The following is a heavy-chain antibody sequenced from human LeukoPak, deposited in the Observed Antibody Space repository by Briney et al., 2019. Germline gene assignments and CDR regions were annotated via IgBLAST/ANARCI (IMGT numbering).Heavy chain of an antibody. CDR3: VRHGLGSSWFGFDY. V-gene: IGHV5-51*01. CDR1: GYTFTTYW. D-gene: IGHD6-13*01. CDR2: IYPGDSDP. J-gene: IGHJ4*02. Sequence: RGESLKISCKGSGYTFTTYWIGWVRQMPGKGLEWMGIIYPGDSDPRYSPSFQGQVTISADTSISTAYLQWRSLKASDSAMYYCVRHGLGSSWFGFDYWGQGTLVTVSP.